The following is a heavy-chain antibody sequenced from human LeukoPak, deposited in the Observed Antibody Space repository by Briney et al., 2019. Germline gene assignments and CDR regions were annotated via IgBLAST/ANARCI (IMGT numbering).Heavy chain of an antibody. CDR2: IYYSGST. CDR1: GGSFSSGSYY. V-gene: IGHV4-61*01. CDR3: AREPEYSSSWYRIWGRDYFDY. D-gene: IGHD6-13*01. J-gene: IGHJ4*02. Sequence: SETLSLTCTVSGGSFSSGSYYWSWLRQPPGKGLEWIGYIYYSGSTNYNPSLKSRVTISVDTSKNQFSLTLSSVTAADTAVYYCAREPEYSSSWYRIWGRDYFDYWGQGTLVTVSS.